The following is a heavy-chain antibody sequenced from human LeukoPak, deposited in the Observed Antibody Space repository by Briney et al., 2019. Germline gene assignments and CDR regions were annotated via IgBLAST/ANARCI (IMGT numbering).Heavy chain of an antibody. CDR1: GYTFTSYA. D-gene: IGHD2-2*01. Sequence: ASVKVSYKASGYTFTSYAISWVRQAPGQGLEWMGRIIPILGIANYAQKFQGRVTITADKSTSTAYMELSSLRSEDTAVYYCASRECSSTSCYRSFDYYYYGMDVWGQGTTVTVSS. CDR3: ASRECSSTSCYRSFDYYYYGMDV. J-gene: IGHJ6*02. V-gene: IGHV1-69*04. CDR2: IIPILGIA.